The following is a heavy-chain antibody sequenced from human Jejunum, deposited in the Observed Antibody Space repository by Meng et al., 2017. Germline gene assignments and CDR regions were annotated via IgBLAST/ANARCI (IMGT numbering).Heavy chain of an antibody. D-gene: IGHD1-26*01. CDR2: ASN. J-gene: IGHJ4*02. CDR3: WREQMGSLDY. V-gene: IGHV4-61*08. CDR1: AGTGSGTGYQ. Sequence: QLLLQESGPGMARASVNLSFKCSGYAGTGSGTGYQWSWIRQPPGKGRGWIGYASNTYNPSLMHRVIISVATSTTKLSQRLTSVTAADTAVYYCWREQMGSLDYWGQGILVTVSS.